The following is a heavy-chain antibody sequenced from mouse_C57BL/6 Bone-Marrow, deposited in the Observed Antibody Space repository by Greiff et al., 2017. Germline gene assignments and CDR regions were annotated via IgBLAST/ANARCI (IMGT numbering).Heavy chain of an antibody. Sequence: EVQLQQSEGGLVQPGSSMKLSCTASGFTFSDYYMAWVRQVPEKGLEWVANINYDGSSTYYLASLKSRFIISRDNAKNILYLQMSSLKSEDTATYYCARDGGWDYFDYWGQGTTLTVSS. V-gene: IGHV5-16*01. J-gene: IGHJ2*01. CDR2: INYDGSST. D-gene: IGHD3-3*01. CDR3: ARDGGWDYFDY. CDR1: GFTFSDYY.